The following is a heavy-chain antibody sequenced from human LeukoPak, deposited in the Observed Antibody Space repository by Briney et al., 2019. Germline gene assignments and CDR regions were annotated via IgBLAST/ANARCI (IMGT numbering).Heavy chain of an antibody. CDR1: GFTFSSYG. J-gene: IGHJ4*02. CDR3: ARDPYDFWSGYYSNHFDY. D-gene: IGHD3-3*01. Sequence: GGSLRLSCAASGFTFSSYGMYWVRQAPGKGLEWVAFVRYDGSNKYYADSVKGRFTISRDNSKNTLYPQMNSLRAEDTAVYYCARDPYDFWSGYYSNHFDYWGQGTLVTVSS. CDR2: VRYDGSNK. V-gene: IGHV3-30*02.